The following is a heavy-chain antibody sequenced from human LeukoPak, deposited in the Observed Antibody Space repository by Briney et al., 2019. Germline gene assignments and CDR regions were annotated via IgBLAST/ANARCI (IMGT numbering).Heavy chain of an antibody. CDR1: GFTFNKYS. V-gene: IGHV3-7*01. CDR2: RNEDGNRK. Sequence: GGSLRLSCVASGFTFNKYSMNWVRQAPGKGLEWVANRNEDGNRKYYVDSVKGRFTISRDNAKNSLYLHMNSLRAEDTAVYYCARGCTTTSCYDYWGQGTLVTVSS. D-gene: IGHD2-2*01. J-gene: IGHJ4*02. CDR3: ARGCTTTSCYDY.